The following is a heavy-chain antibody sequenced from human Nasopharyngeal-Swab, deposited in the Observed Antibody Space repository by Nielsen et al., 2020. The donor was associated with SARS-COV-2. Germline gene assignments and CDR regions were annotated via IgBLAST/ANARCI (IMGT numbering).Heavy chain of an antibody. CDR2: IKQDGSEK. D-gene: IGHD3-3*01. CDR3: ARVHRYYDFWSGHYTGSRGMDV. J-gene: IGHJ6*02. Sequence: WIRQPPGKGLEWVANIKQDGSEKYYVDSVKGRFTISRDNAKNSLYLQMNSLRAEDTAVYYCARVHRYYDFWSGHYTGSRGMDVWGQGTTVTVSS. V-gene: IGHV3-7*01.